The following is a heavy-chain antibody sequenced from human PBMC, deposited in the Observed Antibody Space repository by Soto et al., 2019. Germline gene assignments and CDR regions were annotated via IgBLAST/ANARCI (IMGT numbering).Heavy chain of an antibody. CDR1: GFTFSNAW. V-gene: IGHV3-15*01. CDR3: TTGYGSGSYVPYYYYYYMDV. CDR2: IKSKNDGGTT. J-gene: IGHJ6*03. Sequence: EVQLVESGGGLVKPGGSLRLSCAASGFTFSNAWLSWVRQAPGTGLEWVGRIKSKNDGGTTDYAAPVKGRFTISRDDSKNTLYLQMNSLKTEDTAVYYCTTGYGSGSYVPYYYYYYMDVWGKGTTVTVSS. D-gene: IGHD3-10*01.